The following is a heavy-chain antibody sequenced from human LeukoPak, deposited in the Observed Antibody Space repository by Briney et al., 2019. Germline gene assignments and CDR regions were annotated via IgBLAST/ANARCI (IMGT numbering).Heavy chain of an antibody. CDR3: ARGAGWYNFDY. CDR1: GFTFSSYW. D-gene: IGHD6-19*01. J-gene: IGHJ4*02. CDR2: INSDGSST. Sequence: PGGSLRLSCAASGFTFSSYWMHWLRHAPGKGLVWVSRINSDGSSTTYADSVKGRFTISRDNAKKTLYLQMNSLRDEDTAVYYCARGAGWYNFDYWGQGTLVTVSS. V-gene: IGHV3-74*01.